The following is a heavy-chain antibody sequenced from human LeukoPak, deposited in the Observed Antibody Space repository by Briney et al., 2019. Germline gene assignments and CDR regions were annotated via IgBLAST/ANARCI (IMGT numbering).Heavy chain of an antibody. D-gene: IGHD6-19*01. CDR2: INPNTGGT. J-gene: IGHJ4*02. CDR3: ASYPRYSSSPLFDY. Sequence: GASVKVSCKASGYTFTGYYMHWVRQAPGQGLEWMGWINPNTGGTNYAQKFQGRVTMTRDTTISTAYMELSRLTSDDTAVYFCASYPRYSSSPLFDYWGQGTLVTVSS. V-gene: IGHV1-2*02. CDR1: GYTFTGYY.